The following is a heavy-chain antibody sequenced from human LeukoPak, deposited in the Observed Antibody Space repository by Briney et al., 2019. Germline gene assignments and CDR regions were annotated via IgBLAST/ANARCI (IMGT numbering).Heavy chain of an antibody. CDR3: ARQSGIAVAGIGY. CDR2: IYYSGST. D-gene: IGHD6-19*01. CDR1: GGSISSYY. Sequence: SETLSLTCTVSGGSISSYYWSWIRQPPGKGLEWIGYIYYSGSTNYNPSLKSRVTISVDTSKNQFSLKLSSVTAADTAVYYCARQSGIAVAGIGYWGQGTLVTVSS. J-gene: IGHJ4*02. V-gene: IGHV4-59*08.